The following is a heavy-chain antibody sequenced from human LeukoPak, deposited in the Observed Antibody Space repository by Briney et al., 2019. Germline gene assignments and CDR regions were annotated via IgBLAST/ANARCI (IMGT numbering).Heavy chain of an antibody. CDR3: ASLVITGGAFDI. V-gene: IGHV3-7*01. D-gene: IGHD3-10*01. CDR1: GFTFSSYW. Sequence: GGSLRLSCAASGFTFSSYWMSWVRQAPGKGLEWVANIKQDGSEKYYVDSVKGRFTISRDNSKNTLYLQMNSLRAEDTAVYYCASLVITGGAFDIWGQGTMVTVSS. J-gene: IGHJ3*02. CDR2: IKQDGSEK.